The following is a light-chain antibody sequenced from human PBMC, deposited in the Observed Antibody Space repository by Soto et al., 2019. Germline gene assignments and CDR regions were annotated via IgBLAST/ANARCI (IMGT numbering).Light chain of an antibody. CDR2: KAS. CDR3: QQYNSYSPT. J-gene: IGKJ1*01. V-gene: IGKV1-5*03. CDR1: QSISSW. Sequence: IQMTQSPSTLSASVGDRVTITCRASQSISSWLAWYQQKPGKAPKLLIYKASSLESGGPSRFSGSGSGTEFPITISSVQPDDFASYYCQQYNSYSPTFGQGTKVEIK.